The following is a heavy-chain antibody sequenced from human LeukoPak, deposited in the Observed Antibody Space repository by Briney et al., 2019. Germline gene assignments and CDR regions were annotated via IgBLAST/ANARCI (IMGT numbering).Heavy chain of an antibody. J-gene: IGHJ4*02. CDR2: INWNGGST. CDR3: AXVSXISVAAYFDY. Sequence: XXASGFTFXDYGLSWVRQAPGKGLEWVSTINWNGGSTGYADSVKGRFTISRDNAKNSLYLQMNSLRAEDTALYYCAXVSXISVAAYFDYWGQGTLVTVSS. V-gene: IGHV3-20*04. CDR1: GFTFXDYG. D-gene: IGHD6-19*01.